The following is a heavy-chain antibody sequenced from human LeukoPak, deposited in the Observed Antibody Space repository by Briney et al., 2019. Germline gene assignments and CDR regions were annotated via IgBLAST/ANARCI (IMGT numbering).Heavy chain of an antibody. Sequence: TSETLSLTCTVSGGSISSYYWSWIRQPPGKGLEWIGYIYYSGSTNYNPSLKSRVTISVDTSKNQFSLKLSSVTAADTAVYYCARALFPDYDFWSGYLSAWFDPWGQGTLVTVSS. J-gene: IGHJ5*02. V-gene: IGHV4-59*01. CDR3: ARALFPDYDFWSGYLSAWFDP. CDR1: GGSISSYY. CDR2: IYYSGST. D-gene: IGHD3-3*01.